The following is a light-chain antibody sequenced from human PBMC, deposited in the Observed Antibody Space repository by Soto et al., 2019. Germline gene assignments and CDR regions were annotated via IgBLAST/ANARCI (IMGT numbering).Light chain of an antibody. J-gene: IGLJ1*01. Sequence: QSGLNQPPSGSGSPGQAVAISCPGTSSDVGSYNRVAWYQQPPGTAPKLIIYDVTNRPSGVPDRFSGSKSGNTASLTISGLQAEDEADYYCNSFTTSSTYVFGTGTKVTV. V-gene: IGLV2-18*02. CDR3: NSFTTSSTYV. CDR1: SSDVGSYNR. CDR2: DVT.